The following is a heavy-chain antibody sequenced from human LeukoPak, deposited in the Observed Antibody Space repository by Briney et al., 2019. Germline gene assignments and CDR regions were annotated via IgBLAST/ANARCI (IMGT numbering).Heavy chain of an antibody. D-gene: IGHD2/OR15-2a*01. CDR2: IYSAGTT. V-gene: IGHV3-53*01. CDR3: ARDLISSSGMDV. Sequence: GESLRLSCAASGFSVSRNYYMNWVRQAPGKGLEWVSVIYSAGTTYYADSVRGRFTISRDNSKNTVYLQMNSLRPEDTAVYYCARDLISSSGMDVWGQGTTVTVSS. CDR1: GFSVSRNY. J-gene: IGHJ6*02.